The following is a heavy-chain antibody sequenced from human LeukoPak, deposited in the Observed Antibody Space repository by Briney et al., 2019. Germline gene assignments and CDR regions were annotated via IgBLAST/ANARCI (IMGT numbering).Heavy chain of an antibody. J-gene: IGHJ4*02. CDR1: GGSISSYY. Sequence: KSSETLSLTCTVSGGSISSYYWSWIRQPPGKGLEWIGCIYYSGSTNYNPSLKSRVTISVDTSKNQFSLKLSSVTAADTAVYYCASQEYYYDSSGYYHTRFDYWGQGTLVTVSS. D-gene: IGHD3-22*01. V-gene: IGHV4-59*01. CDR2: IYYSGST. CDR3: ASQEYYYDSSGYYHTRFDY.